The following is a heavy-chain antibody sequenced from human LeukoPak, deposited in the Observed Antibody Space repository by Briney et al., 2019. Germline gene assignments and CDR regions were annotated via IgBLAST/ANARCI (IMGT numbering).Heavy chain of an antibody. J-gene: IGHJ4*02. Sequence: GGSLRLSCAASGFTFSSYAMTWVRQAPGKGLEWVSAISGSGDSTFHADSVKGRFTISRDNSKNTLSLQMNSLRVEDTAVYYCAKDPIFSGSYGVFDYWGLGTLVTVSS. CDR1: GFTFSSYA. D-gene: IGHD1-26*01. CDR2: ISGSGDST. V-gene: IGHV3-23*01. CDR3: AKDPIFSGSYGVFDY.